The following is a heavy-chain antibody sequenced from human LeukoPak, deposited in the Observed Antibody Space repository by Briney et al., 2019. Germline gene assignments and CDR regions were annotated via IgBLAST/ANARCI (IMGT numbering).Heavy chain of an antibody. D-gene: IGHD2-15*01. CDR3: AKGLKGCSGNSCSYSFDF. CDR1: GFAFSNYA. CDR2: ITGSGGGT. V-gene: IGHV3-23*01. J-gene: IGHJ4*02. Sequence: GGSLRLSCAASGFAFSNYAMNWVRQAPGRGLEWVSSITGSGGGTYYADSVKGRFTISRDNSKNTLDLQMNSLRAEDTAVYYCAKGLKGCSGNSCSYSFDFWGQVSMVTVSS.